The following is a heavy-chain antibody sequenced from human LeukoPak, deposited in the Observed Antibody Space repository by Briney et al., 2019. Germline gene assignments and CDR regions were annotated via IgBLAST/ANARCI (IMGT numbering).Heavy chain of an antibody. CDR1: GFTFSSYG. CDR3: ARVDSSGYSV. CDR2: ISSSGSTI. D-gene: IGHD3-22*01. J-gene: IGHJ4*02. V-gene: IGHV3-48*01. Sequence: GGSLRLSCAASGFTFSSYGMSWVRQAPGKGLEWVSYISSSGSTIYYADSVKGRFTISRDNAKNSLYLQMNSLRAEDTAVYYCARVDSSGYSVWGQGTLVTVSS.